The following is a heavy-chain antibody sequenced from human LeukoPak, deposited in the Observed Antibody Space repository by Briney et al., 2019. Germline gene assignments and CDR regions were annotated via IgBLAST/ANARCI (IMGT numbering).Heavy chain of an antibody. CDR1: GFTFSSYA. J-gene: IGHJ5*02. Sequence: PGGSLRLSCAASGFTFSSYAMSWVRQAPGKGLEWVSAISGSGGSTYYADSVKGRFTISRDNSKNTLYLQMNSLRAEDTAVYYCAKDNRNTMVRGVINWFDPWGQGTLVTVSS. D-gene: IGHD3-10*01. CDR3: AKDNRNTMVRGVINWFDP. V-gene: IGHV3-23*01. CDR2: ISGSGGST.